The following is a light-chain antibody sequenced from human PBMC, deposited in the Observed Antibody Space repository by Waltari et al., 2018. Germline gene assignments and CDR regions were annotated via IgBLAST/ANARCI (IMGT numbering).Light chain of an antibody. Sequence: ENVLTQSPGTLSLSPGDRASLSCRASQTVNNNYIAWYQKRPGQPPRLLIHAATNRAPGIPDRISGSGSGTDFTLTITRLEPDDFAVYFCHQYGNSPPSFGGGTKVETK. V-gene: IGKV3-20*01. CDR2: AAT. CDR1: QTVNNNY. J-gene: IGKJ4*01. CDR3: HQYGNSPPS.